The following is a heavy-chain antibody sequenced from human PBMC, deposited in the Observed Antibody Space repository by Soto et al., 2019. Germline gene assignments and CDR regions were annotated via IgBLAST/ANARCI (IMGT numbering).Heavy chain of an antibody. CDR3: ARGRGYSGDDHYYYFDMDV. J-gene: IGHJ6*02. V-gene: IGHV1-69*01. CDR1: GGTFNNYP. CDR2: SIPIFGTA. D-gene: IGHD5-12*01. Sequence: QVQLVQSGAEVKKPGSSVKVSCKASGGTFNNYPITWVRQAPGEGLEWMGGSIPIFGTANYAQKSQGRVPISVDESTSTAYMELSSLRSEDTAVYYCARGRGYSGDDHYYYFDMDVWGQGTTVTVSS.